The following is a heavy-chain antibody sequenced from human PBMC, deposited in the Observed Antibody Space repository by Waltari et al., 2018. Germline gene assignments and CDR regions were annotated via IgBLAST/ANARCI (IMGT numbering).Heavy chain of an antibody. D-gene: IGHD2-21*02. CDR2: MSHSGAL. V-gene: IGHV4-59*02. CDR1: GGSVSSDY. Sequence: QVQLQESGPGLLNPSETLSLTCSVSGGSVSSDYWSWIRQPPGKGLEFIAYMSHSGALIKNPSLKSRVTISLDTSKNQFSLNLDSVTAADTAVYYCARQIGGRLLWDYWGQGTLVVVSS. J-gene: IGHJ4*02. CDR3: ARQIGGRLLWDY.